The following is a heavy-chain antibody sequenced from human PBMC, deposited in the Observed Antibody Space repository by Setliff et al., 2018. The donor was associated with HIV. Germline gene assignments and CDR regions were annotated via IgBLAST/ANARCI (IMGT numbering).Heavy chain of an antibody. D-gene: IGHD6-13*01. CDR3: AKGRAGYSFDY. Sequence: GGSLRLSCVGSGFSFSSRGMIWVRQAPGRGLEWVSYISPAGTTMYYADSVKGRFTISRDNSKNTLFLQMDSLNHEDTALYFCAKGRAGYSFDYWGQGTLVTVSS. CDR1: GFSFSSRG. CDR2: ISPAGTTM. V-gene: IGHV3-48*02. J-gene: IGHJ4*02.